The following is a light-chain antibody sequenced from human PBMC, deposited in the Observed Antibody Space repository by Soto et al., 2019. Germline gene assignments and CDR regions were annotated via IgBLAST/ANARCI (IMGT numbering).Light chain of an antibody. Sequence: QSVLTQPPSVSGAPGQRVTISCSGSSSNIGAGYDVHWYQQLPGTAPKLVIYGNSNRPSGVPDRFSGSKSGTSVSLAITGLQAEDEADYYCQSHDSSLRGAVFGGGTQLTVL. V-gene: IGLV1-40*01. CDR1: SSNIGAGYD. CDR2: GNS. CDR3: QSHDSSLRGAV. J-gene: IGLJ7*01.